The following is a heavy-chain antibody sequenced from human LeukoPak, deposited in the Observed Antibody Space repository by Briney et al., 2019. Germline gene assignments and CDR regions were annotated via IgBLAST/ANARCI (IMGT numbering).Heavy chain of an antibody. J-gene: IGHJ4*02. V-gene: IGHV3-23*01. CDR1: GFTFSSYA. D-gene: IGHD6-13*01. CDR2: ISGSGGST. Sequence: GGSLRLSCAASGFTFSSYAMSWVRQAPGKGLEWVSAISGSGGSTYYADSVKGRFTISRDNSKNTLYLQMNSLRAKDTAVYYCAKDRIAATAPGYWGQGTLVTVSS. CDR3: AKDRIAATAPGY.